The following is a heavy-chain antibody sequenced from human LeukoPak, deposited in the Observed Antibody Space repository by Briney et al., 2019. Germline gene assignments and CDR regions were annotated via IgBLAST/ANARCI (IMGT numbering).Heavy chain of an antibody. J-gene: IGHJ4*02. D-gene: IGHD6-13*01. CDR1: GFTFDDYA. CDR2: ISWNSGSI. Sequence: PTGGSLRLSCAASGFTFDDYAMHWVRQAPGKGLEWVSGISWNSGSIGYADSVKGRFTISRDNAKNSLYLQMNSLRAEDTALYYCAKDSRGSWYAGWFDYWGQGTLVTVSS. CDR3: AKDSRGSWYAGWFDY. V-gene: IGHV3-9*01.